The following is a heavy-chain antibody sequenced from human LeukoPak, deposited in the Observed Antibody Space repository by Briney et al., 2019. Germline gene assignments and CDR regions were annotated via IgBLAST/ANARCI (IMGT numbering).Heavy chain of an antibody. V-gene: IGHV1-18*01. J-gene: IGHJ4*02. CDR3: GRELDYYDSSGYDLLLDY. CDR1: GYTFTSYG. CDR2: ISVYNDKT. Sequence: GASVTVSCKAFGYTFTSYGISWVRQAPGQGLEWMGGISVYNDKTYYAQKLQGRITMTTDTSTSTAYMELRSLTSDDTAVYYCGRELDYYDSSGYDLLLDYWGQGTLVTVSS. D-gene: IGHD3-22*01.